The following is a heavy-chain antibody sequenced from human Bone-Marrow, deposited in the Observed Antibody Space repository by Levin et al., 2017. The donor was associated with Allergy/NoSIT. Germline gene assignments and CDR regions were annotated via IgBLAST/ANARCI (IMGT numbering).Heavy chain of an antibody. V-gene: IGHV4-34*01. D-gene: IGHD3-16*01. CDR3: ARLWARSGYGLDG. Sequence: SETLSLTCTVYGGSFSDYYWSWIRQPPGKGLEWIGEINHSGSINYSPSLKSRVTISIDTSKNQFSLSLRSVTAAETAVYYCARLWARSGYGLDGWGQGTTVTVSS. CDR1: GGSFSDYY. CDR2: INHSGSI. J-gene: IGHJ6*02.